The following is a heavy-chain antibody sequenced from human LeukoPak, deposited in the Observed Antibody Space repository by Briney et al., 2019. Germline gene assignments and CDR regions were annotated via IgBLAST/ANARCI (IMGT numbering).Heavy chain of an antibody. CDR2: IYSSGST. CDR3: ARLWFGVLLPMDN. CDR1: GGSITGYY. Sequence: SATLSLTCTVSGGSITGYYWSWIRQAPGKGLEWIGHIYSSGSTNYNPSLKSRVTISVDTSKNQFSLRLSSVTAADTAMYYCARLWFGVLLPMDNWGQGTLVTVSS. J-gene: IGHJ4*02. D-gene: IGHD3-10*01. V-gene: IGHV4-59*08.